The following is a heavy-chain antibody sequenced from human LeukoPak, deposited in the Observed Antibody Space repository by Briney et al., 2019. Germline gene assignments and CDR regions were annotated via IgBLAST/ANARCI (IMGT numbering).Heavy chain of an antibody. D-gene: IGHD6-13*01. CDR1: GFSNSTYG. CDR3: ARAQDSSSWYLDS. J-gene: IGHJ4*02. Sequence: GGSLRLSCAASGFSNSTYGMHWVRQAPGKGLEWVAVLLYDGVNTYYADSVKGRFTISRDNSKNTLYLQMNSLRAEDAAVYYCARAQDSSSWYLDSWGQGTLVTVSS. V-gene: IGHV3-33*01. CDR2: LLYDGVNT.